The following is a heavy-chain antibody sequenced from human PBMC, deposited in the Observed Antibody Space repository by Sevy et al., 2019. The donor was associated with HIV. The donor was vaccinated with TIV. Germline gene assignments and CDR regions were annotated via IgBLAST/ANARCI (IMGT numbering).Heavy chain of an antibody. J-gene: IGHJ5*02. CDR3: ARSPTVVVVPGAPSWFDP. CDR1: GGSFSGYY. CDR2: INHRGST. V-gene: IGHV4-34*01. D-gene: IGHD2-2*01. Sequence: SEILSLTCAVHGGSFSGYYWSWIRQPPGKGLEWIGEINHRGSTNYNPSLKSRVTISVDTSKKQFSLKLSSVTAADTAVYYCARSPTVVVVPGAPSWFDPWGQGTMVTVSS.